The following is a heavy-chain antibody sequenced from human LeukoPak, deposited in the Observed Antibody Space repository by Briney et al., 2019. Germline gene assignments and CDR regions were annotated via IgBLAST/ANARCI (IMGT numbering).Heavy chain of an antibody. CDR3: ARDSGSSGWDPTGFLDS. CDR2: NNANSWGE. J-gene: IGHJ4*02. V-gene: IGHV1-2*02. D-gene: IGHD3-22*01. Sequence: AAVKVSCKASGYTFTRYHIHWGRQAPREGLELMGENNANSWGEISAQKSLATVRMTSGASFSSVYMDLTRMRSDDTAVYYCARDSGSSGWDPTGFLDSWGRGNLVTVSS. CDR1: GYTFTRYH.